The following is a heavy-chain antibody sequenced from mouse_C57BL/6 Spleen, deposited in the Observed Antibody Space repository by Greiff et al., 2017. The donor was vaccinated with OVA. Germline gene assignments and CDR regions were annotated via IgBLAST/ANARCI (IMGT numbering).Heavy chain of an antibody. V-gene: IGHV1-72*01. J-gene: IGHJ3*01. CDR1: GYTFTSYW. CDR3: ARDGSSFSWFAY. Sequence: QQSCKASGYTFTSYWMHWVKQRPGRGLEWIGRIDPNSGGTKYNEKFKSKATLTVDKPSSTAYMQLSSLTSEDSAVYYCARDGSSFSWFAYWGQGTLVTVSA. D-gene: IGHD1-1*01. CDR2: IDPNSGGT.